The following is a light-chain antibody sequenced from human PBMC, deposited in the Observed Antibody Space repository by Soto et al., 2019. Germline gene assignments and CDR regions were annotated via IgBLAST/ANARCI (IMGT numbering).Light chain of an antibody. CDR3: QQYGSSPAT. J-gene: IGKJ3*01. CDR1: QSVSSSY. CDR2: GAF. V-gene: IGKV3-20*01. Sequence: EIVLTQSPGTLSLSPGERATLSCRASQSVSSSYLAWYQQKPGQAPRLLIYGAFSRATGIPVRFSGSGSGTDFTLTISRLEPEDFAVYYCQQYGSSPATFGPGTKVDIK.